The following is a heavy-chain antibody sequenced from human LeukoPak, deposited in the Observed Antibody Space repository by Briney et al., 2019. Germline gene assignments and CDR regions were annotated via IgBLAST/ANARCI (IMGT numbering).Heavy chain of an antibody. J-gene: IGHJ4*02. D-gene: IGHD1-26*01. CDR1: GGSISSSNW. Sequence: SGTLSLTCAVSGGSISSSNWWSWVRQPPGKGLEWIGEIYHSGSTNYNPSLKSRVTISVDTSKNQFSLKLSSVTAADTAVYYCARQYSGSYYWKYFDYWGQGTLVTVSS. CDR3: ARQYSGSYYWKYFDY. CDR2: IYHSGST. V-gene: IGHV4-4*02.